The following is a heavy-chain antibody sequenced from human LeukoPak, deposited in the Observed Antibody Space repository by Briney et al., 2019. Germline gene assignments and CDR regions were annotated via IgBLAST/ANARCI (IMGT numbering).Heavy chain of an antibody. V-gene: IGHV3-21*01. D-gene: IGHD3-10*01. CDR3: ARVHITMVRGVMPFDY. CDR2: ISSSSSYI. J-gene: IGHJ4*02. CDR1: GFTFSSYS. Sequence: PGGSLRLSXAASGFTFSSYSMNWVRQAPGKGLEWVSSISSSSSYIYYADSVKGRFTISRDNAKNSLYLQMNSLRAEDTAVYYCARVHITMVRGVMPFDYWGQGTLVTVSS.